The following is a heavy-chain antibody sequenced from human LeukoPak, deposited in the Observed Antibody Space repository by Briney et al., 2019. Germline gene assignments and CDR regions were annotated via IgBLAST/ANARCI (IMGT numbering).Heavy chain of an antibody. D-gene: IGHD4-17*01. CDR3: ARPPVDGDYGAAFDR. CDR2: MYHTGTT. V-gene: IGHV4-38-2*01. J-gene: IGHJ4*02. Sequence: PSETLSLTCAVSGYSISSGYFWGWIRQPPGKGLEWIGSMYHTGTTYYNPSLRSRVTMSVDTSKNQFSLKLTSVTVADTAVYYCARPPVDGDYGAAFDRWGQGTLVTVPS. CDR1: GYSISSGYF.